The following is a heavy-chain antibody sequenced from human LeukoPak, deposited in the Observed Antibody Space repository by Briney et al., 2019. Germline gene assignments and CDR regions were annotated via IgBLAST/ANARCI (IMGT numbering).Heavy chain of an antibody. D-gene: IGHD5-12*01. Sequence: ASVKVSCKASGGTFSSYAISWVRQAPGQGLEWMGRIIPILGIANYAQKFQGRVTVTADKSTSTAYMELSSLRSEDTAVYYCARDLEWLRYQDYGMDVWGQGTTVTVSS. CDR1: GGTFSSYA. CDR2: IIPILGIA. CDR3: ARDLEWLRYQDYGMDV. J-gene: IGHJ6*02. V-gene: IGHV1-69*04.